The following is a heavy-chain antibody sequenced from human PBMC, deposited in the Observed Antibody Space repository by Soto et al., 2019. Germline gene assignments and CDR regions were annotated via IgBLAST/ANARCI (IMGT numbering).Heavy chain of an antibody. Sequence: GGSLRLSCAASGFTFSSYGMHWVRQAPGKGLEWVAVIWYDGSNKYYADSVKGRFTISRDNSKNTLYLQMNSLRAEDTAVYYCARDPHLQYYYDSSGFMDVWGQGTTVTVSS. CDR3: ARDPHLQYYYDSSGFMDV. J-gene: IGHJ6*02. CDR2: IWYDGSNK. CDR1: GFTFSSYG. V-gene: IGHV3-33*01. D-gene: IGHD3-22*01.